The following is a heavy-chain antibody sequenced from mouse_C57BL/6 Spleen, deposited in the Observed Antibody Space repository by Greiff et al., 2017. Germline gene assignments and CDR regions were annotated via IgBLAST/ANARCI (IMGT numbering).Heavy chain of an antibody. Sequence: DVHLVESEGGLVQPGSSMKLSCTASGFTFSDYYMAWVRQVPEKGLEWVANITYDGSSTYYLDSLKSRFIISRDNAKNILYLQMSSLKSEDTATYYCARDDYGSSYRYFDVWGTGTTVTVSS. CDR1: GFTFSDYY. D-gene: IGHD1-1*01. J-gene: IGHJ1*03. CDR2: ITYDGSST. V-gene: IGHV5-16*01. CDR3: ARDDYGSSYRYFDV.